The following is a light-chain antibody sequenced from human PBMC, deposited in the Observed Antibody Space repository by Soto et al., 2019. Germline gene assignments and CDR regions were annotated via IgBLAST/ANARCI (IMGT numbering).Light chain of an antibody. CDR1: QTIGSW. CDR2: DAS. J-gene: IGKJ1*01. V-gene: IGKV1-5*01. CDR3: QQYNSYSGM. Sequence: DIQMTQSPSTLSASVGDRVTVTCRASQTIGSWLASYQQKPGRAPKLLIFDASSLESGVPSRFSGNGSGTEFTLTISGLQPDDFASYYCQQYNSYSGMFGQGTKVDIK.